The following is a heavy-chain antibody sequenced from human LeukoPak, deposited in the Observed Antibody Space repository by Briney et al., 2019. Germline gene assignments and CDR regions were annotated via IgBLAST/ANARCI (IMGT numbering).Heavy chain of an antibody. CDR2: IYYSGST. CDR1: GGSISSGGYY. Sequence: SQTLSLTCTVSGGSISSGGYYWSWIRQHPGKGLAWIGYIYYSGSTYYNPSLKSRVTISVDTSKNQFSLKLSSVTAADTAVYYCARTLRDGSSSPNYFDYWGQGTLVTVSS. CDR3: ARTLRDGSSSPNYFDY. J-gene: IGHJ4*02. D-gene: IGHD5-24*01. V-gene: IGHV4-31*03.